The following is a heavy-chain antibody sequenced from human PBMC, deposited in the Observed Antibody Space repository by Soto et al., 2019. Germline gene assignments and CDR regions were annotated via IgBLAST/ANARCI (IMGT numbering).Heavy chain of an antibody. V-gene: IGHV4-59*08. CDR3: ARRGYSYGYSYYYYMDV. CDR2: IYYSGST. Sequence: SETLSLTCTVSGGSISSYYWSWIRQPPGKGLEWIGYIYYSGSTNYNPSLKSRVTISVDTSKNQFSLKLSSVTAADTAVYYCARRGYSYGYSYYYYMDVWGKGTTVT. J-gene: IGHJ6*03. CDR1: GGSISSYY. D-gene: IGHD5-18*01.